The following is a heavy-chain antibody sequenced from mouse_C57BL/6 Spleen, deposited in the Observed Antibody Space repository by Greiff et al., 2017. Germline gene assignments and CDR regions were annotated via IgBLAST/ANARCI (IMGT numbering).Heavy chain of an antibody. CDR2: FYPGSGSI. CDR1: GYTFTEYT. V-gene: IGHV1-62-2*01. D-gene: IGHD1-1*01. Sequence: VKLQQSGAELVKPGASVKLSCKASGYTFTEYTIHWVKQRSGQGLEWIGWFYPGSGSIKYNEKFKDKATLTADKSSSTVYMELSRLTSEDAAVYFCARHEGDYYCSSYDYAMYYWGQGTSVTVSS. J-gene: IGHJ4*01. CDR3: ARHEGDYYCSSYDYAMYY.